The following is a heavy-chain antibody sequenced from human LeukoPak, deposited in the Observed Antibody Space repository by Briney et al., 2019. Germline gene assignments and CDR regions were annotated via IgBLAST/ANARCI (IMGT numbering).Heavy chain of an antibody. CDR2: ISGSGGST. V-gene: IGHV3-23*01. CDR3: VKITHPQLWLLGGFDY. Sequence: GGSLRLSCAASGFTFSSYAMSWVRQAPGKGLEWVSAISGSGGSTYYADSVKGRFTISRDNSKNTLYLQMNSLRAEDTAVYYCVKITHPQLWLLGGFDYWGQGTLVTVSS. D-gene: IGHD5-18*01. J-gene: IGHJ4*02. CDR1: GFTFSSYA.